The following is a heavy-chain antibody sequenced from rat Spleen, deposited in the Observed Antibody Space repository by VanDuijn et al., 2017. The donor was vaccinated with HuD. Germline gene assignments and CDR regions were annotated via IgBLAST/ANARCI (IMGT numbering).Heavy chain of an antibody. CDR2: ISPSGVT. CDR3: ARQDTSGYSNWFAY. V-gene: IGHV5-25*01. Sequence: EVQLVESGGGLVQPGRSLKVSCTASGFTFRNFDMAWVRQAPTKGLEWVASISPSGVTYYRDSVKGRFTVSRENAKSTLYLLMDSRRSEDTATYYCARQDTSGYSNWFAYWGQGTLVTVSS. J-gene: IGHJ3*01. CDR1: GFTFRNFD. D-gene: IGHD4-3*01.